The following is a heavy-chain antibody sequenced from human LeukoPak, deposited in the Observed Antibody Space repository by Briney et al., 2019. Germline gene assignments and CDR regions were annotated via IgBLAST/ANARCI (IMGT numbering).Heavy chain of an antibody. CDR1: GFTFSRYA. CDR3: AKGLDYGDHLVDY. J-gene: IGHJ4*02. V-gene: IGHV3-23*01. Sequence: AGSLRLSCAASGFTFSRYAMSWVRQAPGKGLEWGSSISGRGLSTYYAASVKGWFTISRDNSKNTLYLQMNSLRAEDTAVYYCAKGLDYGDHLVDYCGQGTLVTVSS. D-gene: IGHD4-17*01. CDR2: ISGRGLST.